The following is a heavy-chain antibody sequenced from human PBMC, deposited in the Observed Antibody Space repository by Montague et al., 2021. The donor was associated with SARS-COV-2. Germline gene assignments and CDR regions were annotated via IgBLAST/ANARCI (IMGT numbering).Heavy chain of an antibody. D-gene: IGHD2-8*02. V-gene: IGHV4-39*01. J-gene: IGHJ4*02. CDR1: GGSVISTSYY. Sequence: SETLSLTCIVSGGSVISTSYYWGWIRQAPGKGLEWLGNIFYSGSTYYNPSLKSRATMSIDTSKNQFSLQLTSVTAADTAVYYCVRSYLGAGGQEAPLCFENWGQGTLVTVSS. CDR2: IFYSGST. CDR3: VRSYLGAGGQEAPLCFEN.